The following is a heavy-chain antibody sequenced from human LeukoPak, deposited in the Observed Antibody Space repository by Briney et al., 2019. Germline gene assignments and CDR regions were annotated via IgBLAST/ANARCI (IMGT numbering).Heavy chain of an antibody. CDR2: INHSGST. Sequence: SETLSLTCAVYGGSFSGYYWSWIRQPPGKGLEWIGEINHSGSTSYNPSLKSRVTISVDTSKNQFSLKLSSVTAADTAVYYCARVRPLAVYDTRRGAFDIWGQGTMVTVSS. D-gene: IGHD2/OR15-2a*01. V-gene: IGHV4-34*01. CDR3: ARVRPLAVYDTRRGAFDI. J-gene: IGHJ3*02. CDR1: GGSFSGYY.